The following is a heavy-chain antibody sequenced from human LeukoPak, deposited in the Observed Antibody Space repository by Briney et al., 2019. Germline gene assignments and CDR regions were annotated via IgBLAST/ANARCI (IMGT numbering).Heavy chain of an antibody. D-gene: IGHD2-15*01. V-gene: IGHV3-21*04. Sequence: GGSLRLSCAASGFTFSSYSMNWVRQAPGKGLEWVSSISSSSSYTYYADSVKGRFTISRDNSKNTLYLQMNSLRAEDTAVYYCAKSRGGRSLGTPPLFDYWGQGTLVTVSS. CDR1: GFTFSSYS. J-gene: IGHJ4*02. CDR3: AKSRGGRSLGTPPLFDY. CDR2: ISSSSSYT.